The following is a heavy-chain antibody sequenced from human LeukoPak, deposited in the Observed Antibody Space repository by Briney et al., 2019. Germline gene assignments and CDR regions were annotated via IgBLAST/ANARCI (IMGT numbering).Heavy chain of an antibody. CDR3: ARSSDSGNHYKRPLDY. CDR1: GYIFRGYW. CDR2: IYPGESDA. Sequence: GESLKISCQGSGYIFRGYWIAWVRQTPGKGLEWMGIIYPGESDARYSPSFQGQVTMSADKSISTAYLQWSSLKASDTAIYYCARSSDSGNHYKRPLDYWGQGTLVTVSS. D-gene: IGHD3-10*01. V-gene: IGHV5-51*01. J-gene: IGHJ4*02.